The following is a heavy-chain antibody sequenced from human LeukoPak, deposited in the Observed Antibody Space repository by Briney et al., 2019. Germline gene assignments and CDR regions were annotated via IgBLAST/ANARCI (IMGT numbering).Heavy chain of an antibody. CDR2: IYYSGST. V-gene: IGHV4-59*01. CDR3: ARDSSITDAFDI. D-gene: IGHD2-2*01. J-gene: IGHJ3*02. Sequence: SETLSITCTVSGGSISSYYWSWIRQPPGNGLEWIGYIYYSGSTNYNPSLKSRVTISVDTSKNQFSLKLSSVTAADTAVYYCARDSSITDAFDIWGQGTMVTVSP. CDR1: GGSISSYY.